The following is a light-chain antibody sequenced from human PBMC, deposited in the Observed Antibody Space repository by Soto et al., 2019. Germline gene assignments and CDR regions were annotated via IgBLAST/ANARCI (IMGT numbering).Light chain of an antibody. J-gene: IGKJ5*01. CDR2: SAS. CDR1: QGISVY. V-gene: IGKV1-27*01. CDR3: QKFNTAPLT. Sequence: DIQMTQSPSSLSASVGDRVTITCRASQGISVYLAWYQQKPWKVPKLLIYSASTLQSGVPSRFSGSGSGTDFTPTISSLQPEDVATDYCQKFNTAPLTFGQGTRLEIK.